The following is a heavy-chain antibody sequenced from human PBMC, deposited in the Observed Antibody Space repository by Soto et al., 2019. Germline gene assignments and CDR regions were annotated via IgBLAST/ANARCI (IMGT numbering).Heavy chain of an antibody. V-gene: IGHV1-18*04. D-gene: IGHD1-26*01. J-gene: IGHJ3*01. CDR2: ISIYNGNT. CDR1: VYTFINYG. Sequence: XSVKVSCTCSVYTFINYGVGWVRQAPGQGLEWMGCISIYNGNTKYAQKVQGRVTMTTDTSTNTAYMELRGLRSDDTAVYYCARRLSENSYAFGVWGQGTMVTVSS. CDR3: ARRLSENSYAFGV.